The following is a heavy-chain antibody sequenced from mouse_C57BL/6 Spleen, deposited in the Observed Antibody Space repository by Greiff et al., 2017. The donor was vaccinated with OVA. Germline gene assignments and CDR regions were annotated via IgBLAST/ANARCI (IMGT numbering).Heavy chain of an antibody. CDR3: ARGGYDYDIAY. CDR2: IDPSDSET. CDR1: GYTFTSYW. D-gene: IGHD2-4*01. V-gene: IGHV1-52*01. Sequence: QVQLQQPGAELVRPGSSVKLSCKASGYTFTSYWMHWVKQRPIQGLEWIGNIDPSDSETHYNQKFKDKATLTVDKSSSTAYMQLSSLTSEDSAVYYCARGGYDYDIAYWGQGTLVTVSA. J-gene: IGHJ3*01.